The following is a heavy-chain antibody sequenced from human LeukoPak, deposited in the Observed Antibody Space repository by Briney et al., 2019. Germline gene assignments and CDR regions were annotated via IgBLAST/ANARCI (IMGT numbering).Heavy chain of an antibody. CDR1: GFTFTSYA. CDR2: ISGRGGST. Sequence: GGSLRLSCAASGFTFTSYAMSWVREAPGKGREWFTTISGRGGSTYYAYSVKGRFSISRDTCKNTLYLQMNSLSAEDTAVYYCAKGHYDDSSGQYFDYWGQGTPVSVSS. CDR3: AKGHYDDSSGQYFDY. V-gene: IGHV3-23*01. D-gene: IGHD3-22*01. J-gene: IGHJ4*02.